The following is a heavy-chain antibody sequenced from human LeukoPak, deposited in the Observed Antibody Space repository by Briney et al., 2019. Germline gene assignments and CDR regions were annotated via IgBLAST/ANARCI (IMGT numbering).Heavy chain of an antibody. D-gene: IGHD3-9*01. CDR3: AKDPGFGWGLYYFDY. CDR1: VFTFSSYS. V-gene: IGHV3-23*01. J-gene: IGHJ4*02. CDR2: ISGSGGST. Sequence: HPGGSLRLSCAASVFTFSSYSMRWVRQAPRKGREWVSAISGSGGSTYYADSVKGRFTISRDNSKNTLCLQMNSLRAEDTAVYYCAKDPGFGWGLYYFDYWGQGTLVTVSS.